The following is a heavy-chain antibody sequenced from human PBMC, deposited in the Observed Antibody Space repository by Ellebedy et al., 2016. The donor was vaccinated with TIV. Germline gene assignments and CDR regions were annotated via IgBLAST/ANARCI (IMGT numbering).Heavy chain of an antibody. J-gene: IGHJ1*01. CDR2: IDPNDSDA. Sequence: KVSCKISGYRFSDYYIIWVRQGPGKGLEWMGRIDPNDSDATYGPALQGHVIMSTDKSINTAYLQWSSLKASDTAMYYCARHNSAGDFWGQGTQVTVSS. CDR1: GYRFSDYY. CDR3: ARHNSAGDF. D-gene: IGHD1-20*01. V-gene: IGHV5-10-1*01.